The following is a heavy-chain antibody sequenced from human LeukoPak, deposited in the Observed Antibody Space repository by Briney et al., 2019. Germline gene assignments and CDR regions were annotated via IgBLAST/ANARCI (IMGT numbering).Heavy chain of an antibody. Sequence: SETLSLTCAVYGGSFSGYYWSWIRQPPGKGLECIGEINHSGSTNYNPSLKSRVTISVDTSKNQFSLKLSSMTAADTAVYYCAREEFDYGDYVLGLTPNWFDPWGQGTLVTVSS. J-gene: IGHJ5*02. D-gene: IGHD4-17*01. CDR1: GGSFSGYY. V-gene: IGHV4-34*01. CDR3: AREEFDYGDYVLGLTPNWFDP. CDR2: INHSGST.